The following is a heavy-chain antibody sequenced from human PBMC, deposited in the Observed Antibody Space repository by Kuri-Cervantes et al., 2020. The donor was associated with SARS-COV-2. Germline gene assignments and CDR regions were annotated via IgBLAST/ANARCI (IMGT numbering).Heavy chain of an antibody. CDR3: ARDRYSGSYVRRWFDY. V-gene: IGHV3-7*01. J-gene: IGHJ5*01. D-gene: IGHD1-26*01. CDR1: GFTFSRYW. Sequence: GESLKISCAASGFTFSRYWMSWVRQAPGKGLEWVANIKQDGSEKYYVDSVKGRFTISRDNAKNSLYLQMNSLRAEDTAVYYCARDRYSGSYVRRWFDYWGQGTLVTVSS. CDR2: IKQDGSEK.